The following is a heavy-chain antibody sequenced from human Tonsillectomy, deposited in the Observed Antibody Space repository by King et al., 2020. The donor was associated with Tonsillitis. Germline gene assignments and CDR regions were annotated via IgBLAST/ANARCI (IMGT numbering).Heavy chain of an antibody. Sequence: VQLQQWGAGLVKPSETLSLTCAVYGGSFSGYYWSWIRQSPGKGLEWIGEINHSGSTDYNPSLKSRVAISVDTSKNHFSLRLSSVTAADTAVYYCAAGLGVLMVYAHEWGRGTLVTVSS. CDR2: INHSGST. J-gene: IGHJ4*02. CDR3: AAGLGVLMVYAHE. CDR1: GGSFSGYY. V-gene: IGHV4-34*01. D-gene: IGHD2-8*01.